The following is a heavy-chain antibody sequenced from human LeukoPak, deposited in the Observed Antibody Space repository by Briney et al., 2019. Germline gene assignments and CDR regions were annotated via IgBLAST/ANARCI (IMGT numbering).Heavy chain of an antibody. D-gene: IGHD5-18*01. J-gene: IGHJ4*02. CDR3: ARGRGGGYSYGH. CDR1: GGSISGYY. V-gene: IGHV4-59*12. Sequence: SETLSLTCTVSGGSISGYYWSWIRQPPGKGLEWIGYIYYSGSTKYNPSLKSRVTMSVDTSRNQFSLKLSSVTAADTAVYYCARGRGGGYSYGHWGQGTLVTVSS. CDR2: IYYSGST.